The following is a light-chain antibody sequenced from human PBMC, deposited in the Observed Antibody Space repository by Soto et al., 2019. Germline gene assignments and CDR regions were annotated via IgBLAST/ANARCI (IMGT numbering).Light chain of an antibody. CDR1: SSDVGDYNY. J-gene: IGLJ2*01. Sequence: QSALTQPASVSGSPGXSITISCTGTSSDVGDYNYVSWYQQHPGKAPKLMIYEVSNRPSGVSNRFSGSKSGNTASLTISGLQAEDVADYYCSSYTSSSTPVVFGGGTKLTVL. CDR3: SSYTSSSTPVV. CDR2: EVS. V-gene: IGLV2-14*01.